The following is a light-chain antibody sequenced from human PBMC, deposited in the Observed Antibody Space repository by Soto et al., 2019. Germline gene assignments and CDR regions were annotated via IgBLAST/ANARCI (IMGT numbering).Light chain of an antibody. CDR1: QSISSW. CDR3: QQYNSYSPYT. CDR2: DAS. V-gene: IGKV1-5*01. J-gene: IGKJ2*01. Sequence: DIQMTQSPSTLSASVGDRVTITCRASQSISSWLAWYQQKPGKAPKLLIYDASSLESGVPSRFSGSGSGTEFTLTISSLQPDDSATYYYQQYNSYSPYTFGQGTKLEIK.